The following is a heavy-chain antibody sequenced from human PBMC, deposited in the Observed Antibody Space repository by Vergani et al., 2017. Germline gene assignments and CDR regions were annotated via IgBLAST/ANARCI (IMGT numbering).Heavy chain of an antibody. V-gene: IGHV5-51*01. CDR2: INPGDSYT. CDR1: GYSFTSYW. D-gene: IGHD4-11*01. J-gene: IGHJ6*03. Sequence: EVQLVQSGAEVKQPGESLKISCKGSGYSFTSYWIGWVRQMPGKGLEWMGMINPGDSYTRYSPSFQGQVTISADKSSSTAYLQWSSLNASDTAMYYCARHFVTVTTGYYYYYMDVWGKGTTVTVSS. CDR3: ARHFVTVTTGYYYYYMDV.